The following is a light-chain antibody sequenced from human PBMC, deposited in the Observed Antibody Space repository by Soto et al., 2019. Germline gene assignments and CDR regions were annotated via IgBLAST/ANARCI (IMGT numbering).Light chain of an antibody. CDR2: AQS. Sequence: DIQMTQSPSSLSASVGDRVTITCRASQHISDYINWYRQKPGKSPKLLIYAQSNLQSGVPSRFTGSRSGTAFTLTITSLQVEEFATYYCQQSYSAHQTCGRGTQVDIK. V-gene: IGKV1-39*01. CDR3: QQSYSAHQT. J-gene: IGKJ1*01. CDR1: QHISDY.